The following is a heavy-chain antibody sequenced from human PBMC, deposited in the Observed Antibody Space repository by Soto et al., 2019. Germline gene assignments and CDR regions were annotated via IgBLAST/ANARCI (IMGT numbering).Heavy chain of an antibody. D-gene: IGHD3-10*01. J-gene: IGHJ6*02. Sequence: SVKVSCKTSGGTFSSYAISWVRQAPGQGLEWMGGIIPIFDTANYAQKFQGRVTITADESTSTAYMELSSLRSEDTAVYYCASYYYGSGAPYYYYGMDVWGQGTTVT. CDR2: IIPIFDTA. CDR3: ASYYYGSGAPYYYYGMDV. V-gene: IGHV1-69*13. CDR1: GGTFSSYA.